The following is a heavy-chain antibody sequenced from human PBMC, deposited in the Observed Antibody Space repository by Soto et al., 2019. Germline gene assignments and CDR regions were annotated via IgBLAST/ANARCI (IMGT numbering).Heavy chain of an antibody. Sequence: TSETLSLTCTVSGGSISSSSYYWGWVRQPPGKGLEWIGSIYYSGSTYYNPSLKSRVTISVDTSKNQFSLKLSSVTAADTAVYYCARRTAMGNWFDPWGQGTLVTVSS. D-gene: IGHD5-18*01. J-gene: IGHJ5*02. CDR2: IYYSGST. CDR1: GGSISSSSYY. V-gene: IGHV4-39*01. CDR3: ARRTAMGNWFDP.